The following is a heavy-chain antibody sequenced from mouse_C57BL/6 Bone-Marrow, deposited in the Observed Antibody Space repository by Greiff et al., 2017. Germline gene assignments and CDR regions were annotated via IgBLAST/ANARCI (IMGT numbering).Heavy chain of an antibody. CDR1: GYTFTSYG. V-gene: IGHV1-81*01. Sequence: VQLQQSGAELARPGASVKLSCKASGYTFTSYGISWVKQRTGQGLEWIGEIYPRSGNNYYNEKFKGKATLTADKSSSTAYMELRGLTSEDSAVYFCARSIYDGYYYFDYWGQGTTLTVSS. CDR2: IYPRSGNN. CDR3: ARSIYDGYYYFDY. J-gene: IGHJ2*01. D-gene: IGHD2-3*01.